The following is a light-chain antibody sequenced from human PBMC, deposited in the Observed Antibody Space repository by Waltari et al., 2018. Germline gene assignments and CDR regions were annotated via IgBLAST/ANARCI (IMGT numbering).Light chain of an antibody. Sequence: SYELTQPPSVSVSPGQTARITCSGDALPKKYTYWYQQESGQAPVLVIYEDSKRPSGIPERFSGSTSGKMATLAISGAQVEDEADYYCYSTDSSTNHRGVFGGGTKLTVL. CDR1: ALPKKY. J-gene: IGLJ3*02. CDR3: YSTDSSTNHRGV. CDR2: EDS. V-gene: IGLV3-10*01.